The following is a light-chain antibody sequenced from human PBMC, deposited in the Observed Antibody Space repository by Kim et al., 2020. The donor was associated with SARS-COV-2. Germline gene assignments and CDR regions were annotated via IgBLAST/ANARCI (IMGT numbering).Light chain of an antibody. CDR3: SSYAGSNNV. J-gene: IGLJ6*01. Sequence: QSALTQPPSASGSPGQSVTISCTGTSSDVGGYNYVSWYQQHPGKAPKVMIYEVIKRPSGVPDRFSGSKSGNTASLTVSGLQAEDEADYYCSSYAGSNNVFGSGTKVTVL. CDR2: EVI. V-gene: IGLV2-8*01. CDR1: SSDVGGYNY.